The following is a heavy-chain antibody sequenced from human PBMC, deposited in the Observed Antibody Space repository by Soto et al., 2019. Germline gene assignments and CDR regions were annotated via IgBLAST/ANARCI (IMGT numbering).Heavy chain of an antibody. CDR1: GFSLSTSGMR. CDR3: ASEGPLSSGCFGY. V-gene: IGHV2-70*04. CDR2: IDWDDDK. Sequence: SGPTLRNPTQTLTLPCTFSGFSLSTSGMRVSWIRQPPGKALEWLARIDWDDDKFYSTSLKTRLTISKDTSKNQVVLTMTNMDPVDTATYYCASEGPLSSGCFGYCGHLTLFTVPP. J-gene: IGHJ5*01.